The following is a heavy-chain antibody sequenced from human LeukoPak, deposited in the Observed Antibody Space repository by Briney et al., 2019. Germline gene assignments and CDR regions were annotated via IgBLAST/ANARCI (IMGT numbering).Heavy chain of an antibody. CDR2: IFYTGAT. Sequence: SETLSLTCTVSGGSINIINYYWGWIRQPPGKGLEWIGRIFYTGATYYNPSLKTRVTISVDTSKNQFSLKLSSVTAADTAVFYCARHVGYGGSYGEFDIWGQGTMVTVSS. CDR1: GGSINIINYY. V-gene: IGHV4-39*01. J-gene: IGHJ3*02. D-gene: IGHD1-26*01. CDR3: ARHVGYGGSYGEFDI.